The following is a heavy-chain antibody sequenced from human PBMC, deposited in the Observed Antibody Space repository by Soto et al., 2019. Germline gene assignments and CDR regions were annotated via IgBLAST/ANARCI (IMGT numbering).Heavy chain of an antibody. J-gene: IGHJ3*02. CDR1: GFTFSSYA. V-gene: IGHV3-30-3*01. D-gene: IGHD6-19*01. Sequence: GXSLRLSCAASGFTFSSYAIHWVVQAPGKGLEWVAVISYDGSNKYYADSVKGRFTISRDNSKNTLYLQMNSLRAEDTAVYYCARPKQWLPTPGAFDIWGQGTMVTVSS. CDR3: ARPKQWLPTPGAFDI. CDR2: ISYDGSNK.